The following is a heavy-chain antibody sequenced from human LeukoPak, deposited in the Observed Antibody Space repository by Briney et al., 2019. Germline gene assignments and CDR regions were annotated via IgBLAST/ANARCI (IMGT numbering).Heavy chain of an antibody. J-gene: IGHJ4*02. D-gene: IGHD4-17*01. CDR3: ARDRYGDPLFDY. Sequence: QPGRSLRLSCAASGFTFSSYGMHWVRQAPGKGLEWVAVISYDGSNKYYADSVKGRFTISRDNSKNTLYLQMNSLRAEDTAVYYCARDRYGDPLFDYWGQGTLVTVSS. CDR1: GFTFSSYG. CDR2: ISYDGSNK. V-gene: IGHV3-30*03.